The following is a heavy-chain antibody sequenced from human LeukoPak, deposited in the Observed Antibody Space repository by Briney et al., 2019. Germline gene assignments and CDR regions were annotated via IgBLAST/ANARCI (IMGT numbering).Heavy chain of an antibody. J-gene: IGHJ4*02. CDR2: IIPIFGIA. V-gene: IGHV1-69*04. D-gene: IGHD5-24*01. Sequence: SVKVSCKASGGTFSSYAISWVRQAPGQGLEWMGRIIPIFGIANYAQKFQGRVTITADKSTSTAYMELSSLRSEDTAVYYCASDRGTGTTDCYTAKWLVPFDYWGQGTLVTVSS. CDR1: GGTFSSYA. CDR3: ASDRGTGTTDCYTAKWLVPFDY.